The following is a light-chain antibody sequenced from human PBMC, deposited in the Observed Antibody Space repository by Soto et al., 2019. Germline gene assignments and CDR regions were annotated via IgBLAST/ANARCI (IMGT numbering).Light chain of an antibody. CDR2: GVS. Sequence: EIVLTQSPGTLSLSPGERATLSCRASQSVSNTYLAWYQQKPGQAPRLLIYGVSSRATGIPDRFSGSGSGTDFTLTISRLEPEDFAVYYCQQYSSSPWTFGQGTKVEIK. V-gene: IGKV3-20*01. CDR1: QSVSNTY. J-gene: IGKJ1*01. CDR3: QQYSSSPWT.